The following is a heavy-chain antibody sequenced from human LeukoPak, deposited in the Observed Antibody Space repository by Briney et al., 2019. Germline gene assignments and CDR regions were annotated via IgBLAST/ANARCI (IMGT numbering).Heavy chain of an antibody. D-gene: IGHD6-13*01. CDR3: ARDRASSSWHYYYYGMDV. J-gene: IGHJ6*02. V-gene: IGHV1-18*01. CDR1: GYTFTSYG. CDR2: ISAYNGNT. Sequence: ASVKVSCKASGYTFTSYGISWVRQAPGQGLEWMGWISAYNGNTNYAQRLQGRVTMTTDTSTSTAYMELRSLRSDDTAVYYCARDRASSSWHYYYYGMDVWGQGTTVTVSS.